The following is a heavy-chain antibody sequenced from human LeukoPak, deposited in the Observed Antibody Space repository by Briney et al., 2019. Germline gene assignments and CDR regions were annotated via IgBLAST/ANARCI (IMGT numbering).Heavy chain of an antibody. CDR2: INPDGSTT. V-gene: IGHV3-74*01. J-gene: IGHJ3*02. CDR1: GFTLSSYW. D-gene: IGHD3-10*01. Sequence: GGSLRLTCAASGFTLSSYWMHWVRQVPGKGLVWVSRINPDGSTTTYADSVKGRFTISRDNAKNSLYLQMNSLRAEDTAVYYCASYGSGSSDAFDIWGQGTMVIVSS. CDR3: ASYGSGSSDAFDI.